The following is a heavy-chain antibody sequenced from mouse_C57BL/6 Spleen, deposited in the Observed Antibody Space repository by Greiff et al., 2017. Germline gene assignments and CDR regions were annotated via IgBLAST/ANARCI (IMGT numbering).Heavy chain of an antibody. V-gene: IGHV5-9*01. CDR2: ISGGGGNT. J-gene: IGHJ3*01. D-gene: IGHD2-2*01. CDR3: ARGGGYDGFAY. Sequence: EVHLVESGGGLVKPGGSLKLSCAASGFTFSSYTMSWVRQTPEKRLEWVATISGGGGNTYYPDSVKGRFTISRDNAKNTLYLQMSGLRSEDTAWYYCARGGGYDGFAYWGQGTLVTVSA. CDR1: GFTFSSYT.